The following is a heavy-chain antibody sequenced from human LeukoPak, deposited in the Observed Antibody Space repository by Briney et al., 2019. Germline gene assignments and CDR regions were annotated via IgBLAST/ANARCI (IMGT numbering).Heavy chain of an antibody. J-gene: IGHJ4*02. V-gene: IGHV1-69*01. CDR1: GGTFSRFT. CDR3: AREWGLESSGYYYAY. Sequence: SVKVSCKASGGTFSRFTISWVRQAPGQGFEWMGGITPIFGTANFAQKFQGRVSITADESTSTAYMELSSLRSEDTAVYYCAREWGLESSGYYYAYWGQGTLVTVSS. D-gene: IGHD3-22*01. CDR2: ITPIFGTA.